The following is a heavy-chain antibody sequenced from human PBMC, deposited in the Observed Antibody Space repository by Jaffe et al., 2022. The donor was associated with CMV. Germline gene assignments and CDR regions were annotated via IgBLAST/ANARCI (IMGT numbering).Heavy chain of an antibody. V-gene: IGHV3-21*01. CDR1: GFTFSSYS. J-gene: IGHJ4*02. Sequence: EVQLVESGGGLVKPGGSLRLSCAASGFTFSSYSMNWVRQAPGKGLEWVSSISSSSSYIYYADSVKGRFTISRDNAKNSLYLQMNSLRAEDTAVYYCARDFSLYCGGDCGYWGQGTLVTVSS. CDR2: ISSSSSYI. CDR3: ARDFSLYCGGDCGY. D-gene: IGHD2-21*02.